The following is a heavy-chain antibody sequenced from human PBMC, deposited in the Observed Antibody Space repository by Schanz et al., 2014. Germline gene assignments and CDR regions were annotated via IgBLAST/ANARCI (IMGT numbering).Heavy chain of an antibody. CDR3: ARANYRRKINFDY. D-gene: IGHD3-10*01. CDR2: ISGSGGST. Sequence: VQLVESGGGVVQPGGSLRLSCGGSGFTFSKYWMSWVRQAPGKGLEWVSAISGSGGSTYYADSVKGRFTMSRDNSKNTLYLQMNSLRAEDTAVYYCARANYRRKINFDYWGRGTLVTVSS. V-gene: IGHV3-23*04. J-gene: IGHJ4*02. CDR1: GFTFSKYW.